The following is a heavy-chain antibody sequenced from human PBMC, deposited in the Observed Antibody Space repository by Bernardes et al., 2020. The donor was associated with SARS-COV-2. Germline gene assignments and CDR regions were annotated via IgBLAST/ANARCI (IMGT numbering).Heavy chain of an antibody. CDR3: TSTLVGATIFYYYYYGMDV. CDR2: IRSKAYGGTT. V-gene: IGHV3-49*04. Sequence: GGSLRLSCTASGFTFGDYAMSWVRQAPGKGLEWVGFIRSKAYGGTTEYAASVKGRFTISRDDSKSIAYLQMNSLKTEDTAVYYCTSTLVGATIFYYYYYGMDVWGQGTTVTVSS. CDR1: GFTFGDYA. J-gene: IGHJ6*02. D-gene: IGHD1-26*01.